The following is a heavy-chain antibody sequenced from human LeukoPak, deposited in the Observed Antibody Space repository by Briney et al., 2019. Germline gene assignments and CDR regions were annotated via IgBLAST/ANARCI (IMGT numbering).Heavy chain of an antibody. V-gene: IGHV4-59*11. Sequence: SETLSLTCTASGGSISSHYWSWIRQPPGKRLEWIGYIYYSGSTNYNPSLKSRVTISVDTSKNQFSLKLSSVTAADAAVYYCARESLGYSYGFPHYYYMDVWGKGTTVTVSS. J-gene: IGHJ6*03. CDR1: GGSISSHY. CDR3: ARESLGYSYGFPHYYYMDV. D-gene: IGHD5-18*01. CDR2: IYYSGST.